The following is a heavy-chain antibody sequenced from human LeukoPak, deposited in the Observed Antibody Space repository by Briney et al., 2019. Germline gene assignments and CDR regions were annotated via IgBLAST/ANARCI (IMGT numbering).Heavy chain of an antibody. J-gene: IGHJ6*02. CDR3: ARGGTNNYDYYYCMDV. V-gene: IGHV4-34*01. D-gene: IGHD2-8*01. CDR2: TKHSRST. Sequence: SETLSLTCAVYGGSFSGYYWSWVRQPPGKGLEWIGETKHSRSTNYNPSRKSRVTISVDTSKNQLSLKLSSVTAADTAVYYCARGGTNNYDYYYCMDVWGQGTTVTVSS. CDR1: GGSFSGYY.